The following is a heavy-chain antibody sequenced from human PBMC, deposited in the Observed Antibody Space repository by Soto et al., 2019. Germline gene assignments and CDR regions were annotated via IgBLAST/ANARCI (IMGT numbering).Heavy chain of an antibody. CDR2: ISAHNGNT. CDR1: GYTFTSYG. J-gene: IGHJ4*02. D-gene: IGHD1-1*01. Sequence: QVHLVQSGAEVKKPGASVKVSCKASGYTFTSYGITWVRQAPGQGIEWMGWISAHNGNTDYAQKLQGRVIVTRDTSTSTAYMELRSLRSADTAVYYCARGRYGDYWGQGALVTVSS. V-gene: IGHV1-18*01. CDR3: ARGRYGDY.